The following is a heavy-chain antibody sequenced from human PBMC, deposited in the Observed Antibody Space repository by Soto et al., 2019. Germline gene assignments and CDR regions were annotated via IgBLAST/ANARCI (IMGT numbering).Heavy chain of an antibody. J-gene: IGHJ5*02. CDR1: GGSISSGDYY. V-gene: IGHV4-30-4*01. CDR3: ARERPDGSRLDP. Sequence: QVQLQESGPGLVKPSQTLSLTCTVSGGSISSGDYYWSWIRQPPGKGLEWIGYIYYSGSTYYNPSLNSRVTMSVDTSKTQFSLKLSSVTAADTAVYYCARERPDGSRLDPWGQGTLVTVSS. CDR2: IYYSGST. D-gene: IGHD6-13*01.